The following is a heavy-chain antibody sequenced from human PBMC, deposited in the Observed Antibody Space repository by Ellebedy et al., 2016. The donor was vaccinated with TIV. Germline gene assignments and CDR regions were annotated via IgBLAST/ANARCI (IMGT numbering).Heavy chain of an antibody. Sequence: DSVKGRFTISRDNSNNTLYLQMKSLRAEDTAVYYCARTFFHWGQGTLVTVSS. J-gene: IGHJ4*02. D-gene: IGHD3-3*01. V-gene: IGHV3-30*07. CDR3: ARTFFH.